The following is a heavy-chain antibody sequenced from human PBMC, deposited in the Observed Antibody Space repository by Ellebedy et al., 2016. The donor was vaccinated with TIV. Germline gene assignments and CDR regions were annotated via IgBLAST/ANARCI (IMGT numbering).Heavy chain of an antibody. V-gene: IGHV4-34*01. D-gene: IGHD6-19*01. CDR1: GGSFSGYY. CDR2: INHSGST. CDR3: ASPLGIAVAGRAFDI. J-gene: IGHJ3*02. Sequence: MPGGSLRLSCAVYGGSFSGYYWSWIRQPPGKGLEWIGEINHSGSTNYNPSLKSRVTISVDTSKNQFSLKLSSVTAADTAVYYCASPLGIAVAGRAFDIWGQGTMVTVSS.